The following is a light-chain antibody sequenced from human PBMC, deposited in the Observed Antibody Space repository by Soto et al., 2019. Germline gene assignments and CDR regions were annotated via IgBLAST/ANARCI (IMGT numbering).Light chain of an antibody. Sequence: DIQMTQAPSSLSASVGDRVTLTCRASQSVAGYLNWYQQKPGGAPHLLIYAASTLQSGVPSRFSGFGSGTDFKSTISSLQLEDVATYFYQQSNHSSWTFGPGKKLDIK. CDR2: AAS. CDR3: QQSNHSSWT. CDR1: QSVAGY. V-gene: IGKV1-39*01. J-gene: IGKJ1*01.